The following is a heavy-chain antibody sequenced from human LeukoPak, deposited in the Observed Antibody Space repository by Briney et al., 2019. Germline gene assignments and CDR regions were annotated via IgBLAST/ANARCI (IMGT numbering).Heavy chain of an antibody. V-gene: IGHV3-11*04. Sequence: GGSLRLSCAASGFTFSDYYMSWIRQAPGKGLEWVSYIGSSGSTIYYADSVEGRFTISRDNAKNSLYLQMNSLRAEDTAVYYCARERGYCSSTSCYLTADYWGQGTLVTVSS. CDR1: GFTFSDYY. CDR2: IGSSGSTI. D-gene: IGHD2-2*01. CDR3: ARERGYCSSTSCYLTADY. J-gene: IGHJ4*02.